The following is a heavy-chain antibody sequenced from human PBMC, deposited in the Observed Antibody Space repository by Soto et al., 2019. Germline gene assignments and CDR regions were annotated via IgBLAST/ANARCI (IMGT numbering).Heavy chain of an antibody. J-gene: IGHJ6*02. CDR1: GYSMTSGGYY. V-gene: IGHV4-31*03. CDR3: ATLLGSHQHYYFGIDV. Sequence: QMQLQESGPELVKPSQTLSLICTVSGYSMTSGGYYWSWIRHLPGKGLEWIGYIYYSGGTQFNPSPKSRVSMSVDTSKNQFSLRLSSVTAADTAVYYCATLLGSHQHYYFGIDVWGQGTTVTVSS. D-gene: IGHD2-2*01. CDR2: IYYSGGT.